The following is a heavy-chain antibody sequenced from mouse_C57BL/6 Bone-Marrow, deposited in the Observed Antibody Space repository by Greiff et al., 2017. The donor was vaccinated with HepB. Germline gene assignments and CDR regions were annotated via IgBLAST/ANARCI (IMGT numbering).Heavy chain of an antibody. D-gene: IGHD1-2*01. Sequence: QVQLQQPGAELVRPGTSVKLSCKASGYTFTSYWMHWVKQRPGQGLEWIGVIDPSDSYTNYNQKFKGKATLTVDKSSSTAYMQLSSLTSEDSAVYYCARFGYYGPYWYFDVWGTGTTVTVSS. CDR1: GYTFTSYW. J-gene: IGHJ1*03. CDR3: ARFGYYGPYWYFDV. V-gene: IGHV1-59*01. CDR2: IDPSDSYT.